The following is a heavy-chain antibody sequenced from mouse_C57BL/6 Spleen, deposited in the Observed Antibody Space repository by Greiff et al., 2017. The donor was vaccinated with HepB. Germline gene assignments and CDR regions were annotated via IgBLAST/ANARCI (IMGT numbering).Heavy chain of an antibody. J-gene: IGHJ4*01. CDR3: ASRITTACMDY. Sequence: VQLQQSGPELVKPGASVKISCKASGYAFSSSWMNWVKQRPGKGLEWIGRIYPGDGDTNYNGKFKGKATLTADKSSSTAYMQLSSLTSEDSAVYFCASRITTACMDYWGQGTSVTVSS. D-gene: IGHD1-1*01. CDR2: IYPGDGDT. V-gene: IGHV1-82*01. CDR1: GYAFSSSW.